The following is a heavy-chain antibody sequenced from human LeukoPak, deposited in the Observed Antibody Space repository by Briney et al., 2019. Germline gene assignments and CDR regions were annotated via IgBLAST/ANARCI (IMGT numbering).Heavy chain of an antibody. J-gene: IGHJ6*03. CDR3: ARLSSGWAYYYYYYYMDV. Sequence: GGSLRLSCAASGFTFSSYWMSWVRQAPGKGLEWVANIKQDGSEKDYVDSVKGRFTISRDNAKNSLYLQMNSLRAEDTAVYYCARLSSGWAYYYYYYYMDVWGKGTTVTVSS. CDR1: GFTFSSYW. V-gene: IGHV3-7*01. D-gene: IGHD6-19*01. CDR2: IKQDGSEK.